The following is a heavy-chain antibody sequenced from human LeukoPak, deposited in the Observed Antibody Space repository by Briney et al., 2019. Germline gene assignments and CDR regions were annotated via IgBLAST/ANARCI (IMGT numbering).Heavy chain of an antibody. Sequence: GGSLRLSCAASGFTFTTYWMHWVRQTPGKGLVWVSRINSDGSSTNYADSVKGRFTISRDNAKNTLYLQMNSLRAEDTAVYYCATLEGSGWSDYWGQGTLVTVS. CDR2: INSDGSST. D-gene: IGHD6-19*01. V-gene: IGHV3-74*01. CDR3: ATLEGSGWSDY. CDR1: GFTFTTYW. J-gene: IGHJ4*02.